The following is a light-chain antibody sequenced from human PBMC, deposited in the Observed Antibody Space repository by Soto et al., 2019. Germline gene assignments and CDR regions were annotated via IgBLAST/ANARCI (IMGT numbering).Light chain of an antibody. Sequence: EIGLTQSPATLSLSPGERATLSCRASHSISSYLAWYQQKPGQPPRLVIYDASNRATGIPARFSGSGSGTDFTLTVSSLQPEDFATYFCQKLNAYPPWTFGQGTKVDIK. CDR1: HSISSY. CDR2: DAS. V-gene: IGKV3-11*01. CDR3: QKLNAYPPWT. J-gene: IGKJ1*01.